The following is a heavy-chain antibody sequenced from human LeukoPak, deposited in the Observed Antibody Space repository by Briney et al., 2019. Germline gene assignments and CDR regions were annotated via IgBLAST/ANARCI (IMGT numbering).Heavy chain of an antibody. CDR1: GGSFSGYY. D-gene: IGHD6-19*01. CDR2: INHSGST. Sequence: SETLSLTCAVYGGSFSGYYWSWIRQPPGKGLEWIGEINHSGSTNYNPSLKSRVTISVDTSKNQFSLQLNSVTPEDTAVYYCARYTSAWYLDYWGRGTLVTVSS. J-gene: IGHJ4*02. CDR3: ARYTSAWYLDY. V-gene: IGHV4-34*01.